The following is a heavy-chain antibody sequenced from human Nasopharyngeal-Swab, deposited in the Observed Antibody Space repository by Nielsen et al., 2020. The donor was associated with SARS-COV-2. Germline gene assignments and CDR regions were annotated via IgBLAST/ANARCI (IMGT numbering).Heavy chain of an antibody. CDR2: ISYDGINK. CDR1: GFIFSNYG. CDR3: ARGGRGSQYYMDV. V-gene: IGHV3-30*03. J-gene: IGHJ6*03. Sequence: GGSLRLSCAASGFIFSNYGMHWVRQAPGKGLEWVAVISYDGINKYDADSVKGRFTISRDNSKDTLYLQMNSLRAGDTAVYYCARGGRGSQYYMDVWGKGTTVTVSS. D-gene: IGHD1-26*01.